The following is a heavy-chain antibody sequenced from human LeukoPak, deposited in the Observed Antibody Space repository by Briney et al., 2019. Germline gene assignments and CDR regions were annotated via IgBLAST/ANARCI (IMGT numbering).Heavy chain of an antibody. CDR1: GGSINSYY. CDR3: ATLKTPSLLRLRYAITAYSYVDY. CDR2: IYYSGST. D-gene: IGHD3-22*01. J-gene: IGHJ4*02. V-gene: IGHV4-59*12. Sequence: TSETLSLTCTVSGGSINSYYWSWIRQPPGKGLEWIGYIYYSGSTNYNPSLKSRVTMSVDTSKNQFSLKLSSVTAADTAVYYCATLKTPSLLRLRYAITAYSYVDYCGQGSLVTVSS.